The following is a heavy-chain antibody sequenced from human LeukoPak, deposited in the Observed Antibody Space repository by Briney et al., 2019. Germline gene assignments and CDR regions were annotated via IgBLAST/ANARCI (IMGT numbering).Heavy chain of an antibody. J-gene: IGHJ3*02. D-gene: IGHD3-9*01. V-gene: IGHV4-4*07. CDR3: ARGLYDILTGYFSLQYTKKDKDAFDI. Sequence: SETLSLTCTVSGGSISSYYWSWIRQPAGKGLEWIGRIYTSGSTNYNPSLKSRVTMSVDTSKNQFSLKLSSVTAADTAVYYCARGLYDILTGYFSLQYTKKDKDAFDIWGQGTMVTVSS. CDR1: GGSISSYY. CDR2: IYTSGST.